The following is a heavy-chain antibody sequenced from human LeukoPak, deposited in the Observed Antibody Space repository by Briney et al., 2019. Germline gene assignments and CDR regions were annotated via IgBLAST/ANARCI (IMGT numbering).Heavy chain of an antibody. D-gene: IGHD7-27*01. V-gene: IGHV4-34*01. CDR3: ASSDFPAGVYYFDY. J-gene: IGHJ4*02. CDR1: GRSFSGYY. CDR2: INHSGST. Sequence: PSETLSLTCAVYGRSFSGYYWSWIRQPPGKGLEWVGEINHSGSTNYNPSLKSRVTISVETSQNQFFLKLSPVTAAETAVYYCASSDFPAGVYYFDYWGQGTLVTVSS.